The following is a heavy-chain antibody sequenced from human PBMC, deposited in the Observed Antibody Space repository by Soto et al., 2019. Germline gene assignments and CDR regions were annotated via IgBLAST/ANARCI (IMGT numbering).Heavy chain of an antibody. CDR1: GGTFSNHA. Sequence: QVHLVQSGAEVKKPGSSVKVSCKAPGGTFSNHAINWVRQAPGQGLEWMGRIIPIFTTTNYAQKFQGRVSMTADERTTTAYMELSSLKHDDAAVYYCAREVAADGTFREDVFDIWGQGTLVTVSS. CDR3: AREVAADGTFREDVFDI. J-gene: IGHJ3*02. D-gene: IGHD6-13*01. V-gene: IGHV1-69*12. CDR2: IIPIFTTT.